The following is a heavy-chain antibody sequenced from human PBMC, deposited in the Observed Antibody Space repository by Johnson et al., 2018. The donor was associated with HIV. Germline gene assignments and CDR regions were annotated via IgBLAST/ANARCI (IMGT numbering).Heavy chain of an antibody. Sequence: VQLVESGGGVVQPGRSLRLSCAASGFTFSSYGMHWVRQAPGKGLEWVAVISYDGSYKFYADSVKGRFTISRDNPKNTLNLQMNSLRAEETAVYYCAKDRSGGSAFPDAFDMWGQGTLVTVSS. V-gene: IGHV3-30*18. CDR2: ISYDGSYK. J-gene: IGHJ3*02. CDR3: AKDRSGGSAFPDAFDM. CDR1: GFTFSSYG. D-gene: IGHD1-26*01.